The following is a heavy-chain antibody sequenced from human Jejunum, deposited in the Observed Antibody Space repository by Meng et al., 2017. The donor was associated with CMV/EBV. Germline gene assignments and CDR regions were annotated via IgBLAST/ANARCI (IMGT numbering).Heavy chain of an antibody. CDR2: IIPVFDRT. V-gene: IGHV1-69*04. CDR1: GSTFSNSA. Sequence: SKASGSTFSNSATSWVRQAPGQGLEWMGNIIPVFDRTNYAQKFQGRVTITADRSTNTAYMELSSLRSDDTAIYYCAGGLGGTIDYWGQGTLVTVSS. J-gene: IGHJ4*02. CDR3: AGGLGGTIDY. D-gene: IGHD1-26*01.